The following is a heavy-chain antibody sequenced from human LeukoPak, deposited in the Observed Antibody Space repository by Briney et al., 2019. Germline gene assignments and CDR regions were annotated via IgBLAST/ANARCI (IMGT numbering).Heavy chain of an antibody. CDR2: IYSGGST. J-gene: IGHJ4*02. Sequence: GGSLRLSCAADVFTVRSNYMSWVRQAPGKGLEWVSVIYSGGSTYYADSVKGRFTISRDNSKNTLYLQMNSLRAEDTAVYYCARGWGGWYLDYWGQGTLVTVSS. D-gene: IGHD6-19*01. CDR1: VFTVRSNY. CDR3: ARGWGGWYLDY. V-gene: IGHV3-53*01.